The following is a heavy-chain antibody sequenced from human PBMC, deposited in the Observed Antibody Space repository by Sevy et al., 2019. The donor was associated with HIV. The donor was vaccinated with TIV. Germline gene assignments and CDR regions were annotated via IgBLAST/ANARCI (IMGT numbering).Heavy chain of an antibody. V-gene: IGHV3-30*02. CDR3: ATDGNEGADYYGSDY. Sequence: GGSLRLSCAASGFTFSSYGMHWVRQAPGKGLEWVAFIRYDGSNKYYADSVKGRFTISRDNSKNTLSLQMNSLRAEDTAVYYCATDGNEGADYYGSDYWCQGTLVTVSS. J-gene: IGHJ4*02. CDR2: IRYDGSNK. D-gene: IGHD3-10*01. CDR1: GFTFSSYG.